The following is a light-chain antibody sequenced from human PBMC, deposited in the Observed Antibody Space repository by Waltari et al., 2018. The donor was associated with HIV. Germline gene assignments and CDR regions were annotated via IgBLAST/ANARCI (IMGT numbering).Light chain of an antibody. CDR1: QTIPNT. J-gene: IGKJ1*01. Sequence: EIVMTQSPPTLSVSPGDRATLSCRASQTIPNTLAWYPQKPGQPPRLHIYDISVRAVGVPARFSAGGSGTAFTLSISSLQSEDLALYFCQQYKEGPWTFGQGTRV. CDR2: DIS. V-gene: IGKV3-15*01. CDR3: QQYKEGPWT.